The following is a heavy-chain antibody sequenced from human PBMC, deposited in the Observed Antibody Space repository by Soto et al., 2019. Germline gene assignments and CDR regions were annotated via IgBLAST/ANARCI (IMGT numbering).Heavy chain of an antibody. V-gene: IGHV3-23*01. D-gene: IGHD4-17*01. CDR2: ISGSGGGT. Sequence: GGSLRLSCAASGFTFSSYAMTWVRQAPGKGLERVSGISGSGGGTDYADSVKGRFTISRDNSKNTVYLQMNSLRAEDTAVYYCAKADYGDYTDTFDIWGQGTMVTVSS. CDR1: GFTFSSYA. CDR3: AKADYGDYTDTFDI. J-gene: IGHJ3*02.